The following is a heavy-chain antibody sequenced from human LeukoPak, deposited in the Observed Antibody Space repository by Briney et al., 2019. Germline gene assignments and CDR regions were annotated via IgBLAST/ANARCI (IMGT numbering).Heavy chain of an antibody. CDR3: ARLGGYYSSYAFDI. CDR2: VYYSGST. Sequence: SETLSLTCSVSGGSISSYSWSWVRQPPGKGLEWFGYVYYSGSTNYNPSLKSRVTISVETSKNQLSLNLTSVTAADTAVYYCARLGGYYSSYAFDIWGQGTMVTVSS. CDR1: GGSISSYS. J-gene: IGHJ3*02. D-gene: IGHD3-22*01. V-gene: IGHV4-59*08.